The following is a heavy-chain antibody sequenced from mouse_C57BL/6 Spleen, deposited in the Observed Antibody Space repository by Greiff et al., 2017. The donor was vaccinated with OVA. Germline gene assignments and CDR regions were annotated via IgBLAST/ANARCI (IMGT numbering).Heavy chain of an antibody. CDR2: ISSGGSYT. CDR1: GFTFSSYG. Sequence: EVQRVESGGDLVKPGGSLKLSCAASGFTFSSYGMSWVRQTPDKRLAWVATISSGGSYTYSPDRVKGPFTLSRDNATNTLYLHMSSLKSDDTAMDYCAVGYYDDDEGFAYWGQGTLVTVSA. CDR3: AVGYYDDDEGFAY. D-gene: IGHD2-4*01. V-gene: IGHV5-6*01. J-gene: IGHJ3*01.